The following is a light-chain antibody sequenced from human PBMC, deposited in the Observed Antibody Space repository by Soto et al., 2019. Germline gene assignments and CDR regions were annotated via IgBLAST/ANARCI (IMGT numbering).Light chain of an antibody. Sequence: DIHLTQSPSFLSAFVGDRVTITARANQDINSYLAWYQQKPGKAPKLLIDAASTVQSGVPSRFCGSGSGTAFTLTISSLQPEDFATYYCQQLNSYPQTFGGGTKVEIK. CDR1: QDINSY. CDR3: QQLNSYPQT. V-gene: IGKV1-9*01. CDR2: AAS. J-gene: IGKJ4*01.